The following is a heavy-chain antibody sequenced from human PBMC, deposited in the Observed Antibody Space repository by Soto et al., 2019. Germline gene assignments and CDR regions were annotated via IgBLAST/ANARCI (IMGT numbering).Heavy chain of an antibody. CDR2: ISAYNGDT. CDR1: GYTFTSYG. V-gene: IGHV1-18*04. Sequence: ASVKVSCKASGYTFTSYGISWVRQAPGQGLEWMGWISAYNGDTNYAQKLQGRVTMTTDTSTSTAYMELRSLRSDDTAVYYCARRLWGYGSHYYYYGMDVWGQGTTVTAP. J-gene: IGHJ6*02. D-gene: IGHD5-12*01. CDR3: ARRLWGYGSHYYYYGMDV.